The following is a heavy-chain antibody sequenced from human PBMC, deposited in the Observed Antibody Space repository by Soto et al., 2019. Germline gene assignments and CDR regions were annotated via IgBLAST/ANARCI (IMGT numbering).Heavy chain of an antibody. V-gene: IGHV4-59*01. Sequence: PSETLSLTCTVSGGSISSYYWSWIRQPPGKGLEWIGYIYYSGSTNYNPSLKSRVTISVDTSKNQFSLKLSSVTAADTAVYYCAREGDSSSWYWPTPRRNNWFDPWGQGTLVTVSS. CDR1: GGSISSYY. J-gene: IGHJ5*02. CDR2: IYYSGST. D-gene: IGHD6-13*01. CDR3: AREGDSSSWYWPTPRRNNWFDP.